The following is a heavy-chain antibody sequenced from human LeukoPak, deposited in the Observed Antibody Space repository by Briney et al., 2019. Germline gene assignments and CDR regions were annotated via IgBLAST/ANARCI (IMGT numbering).Heavy chain of an antibody. CDR1: GYTFTGYY. CDR3: ARDLSREYSGFTDY. D-gene: IGHD5-12*01. Sequence: ASVKFSCKASGYTFTGYYMHWVRQAPGQGLEWMGWINPNSGGTNYAQKFQGWVTMTRDTSISTAYMELNRLRSDDTAVYYCARDLSREYSGFTDYWGQGTLVTVSS. J-gene: IGHJ4*02. CDR2: INPNSGGT. V-gene: IGHV1-2*04.